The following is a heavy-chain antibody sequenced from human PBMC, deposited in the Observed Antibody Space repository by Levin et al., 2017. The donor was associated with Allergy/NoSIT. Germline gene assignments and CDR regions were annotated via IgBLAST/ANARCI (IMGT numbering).Heavy chain of an antibody. D-gene: IGHD4-17*01. CDR2: IYYSGST. CDR3: ARGRYGDQQPAFDY. V-gene: IGHV4-31*03. CDR1: GGSISSGGYY. J-gene: IGHJ4*02. Sequence: SETLSLTCTVSGGSISSGGYYWSWIRQHPGTGLEWIGYIYYSGSTYYNPSLKSRVTISVDTSKNQFSLKLSSVTAADTAVYYCARGRYGDQQPAFDYWGQGTLVTVSS.